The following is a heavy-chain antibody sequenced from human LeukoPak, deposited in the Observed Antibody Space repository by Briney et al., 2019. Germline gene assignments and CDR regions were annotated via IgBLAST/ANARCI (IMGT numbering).Heavy chain of an antibody. V-gene: IGHV3-48*01. J-gene: IGHJ4*02. CDR1: GFPFSSYS. D-gene: IGHD2-2*01. Sequence: GGSLRLSCAPSGFPFSSYSMNCVRQAPGKGLEWISYFSFISSTIYYADSVKGRFTISRDNSKNTLYLQMNSLNAEDTAVYFCARVVGYCTSTSCSDWGQGTLVTVSS. CDR2: FSFISSTI. CDR3: ARVVGYCTSTSCSD.